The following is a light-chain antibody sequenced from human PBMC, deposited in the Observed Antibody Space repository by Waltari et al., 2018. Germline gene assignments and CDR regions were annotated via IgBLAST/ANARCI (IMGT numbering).Light chain of an antibody. CDR1: QSVLFTPTNKNY. Sequence: DIVMTQSPDSLAVSLGERATINRKSSQSVLFTPTNKNYLAWYQQKPRQPPKLLIYWASTRESGVPDRFSGSVSGTDFTLTISSLQAEDVAVYYCQQYQSFPWTFGQGTKVEIK. CDR2: WAS. CDR3: QQYQSFPWT. V-gene: IGKV4-1*01. J-gene: IGKJ1*01.